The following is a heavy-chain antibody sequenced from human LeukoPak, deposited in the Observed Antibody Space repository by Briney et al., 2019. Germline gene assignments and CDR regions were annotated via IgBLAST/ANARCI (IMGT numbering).Heavy chain of an antibody. CDR3: IRSVPDWNYAMDV. V-gene: IGHV3-49*04. Sequence: GGSLRLSCTGSGFTFGDHAFTWVRQAPGKGLEWLSFIRSKAYGGTTEYAASVKGRFAISRDDSKSIAYLQMNSLKTEDTAVYYCIRSVPDWNYAMDVWGQGTTVTVSS. CDR1: GFTFGDHA. CDR2: IRSKAYGGTT. J-gene: IGHJ6*02. D-gene: IGHD3/OR15-3a*01.